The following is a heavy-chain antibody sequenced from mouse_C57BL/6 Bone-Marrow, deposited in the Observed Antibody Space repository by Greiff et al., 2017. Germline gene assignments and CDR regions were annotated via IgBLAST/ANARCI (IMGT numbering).Heavy chain of an antibody. Sequence: EVQVVESGGGLVKPGGSLKLSCAASGFTFSSYAMSWVRQTPEKRLEWVATISDGGSYTYYPDNVKGRFTISSANAKNNLYLQMGHLKSEDTAMYYCARDWDDGSSYYYAMDYWGQGTSVTVSS. CDR1: GFTFSSYA. CDR2: ISDGGSYT. CDR3: ARDWDDGSSYYYAMDY. J-gene: IGHJ4*01. D-gene: IGHD1-3*01. V-gene: IGHV5-4*01.